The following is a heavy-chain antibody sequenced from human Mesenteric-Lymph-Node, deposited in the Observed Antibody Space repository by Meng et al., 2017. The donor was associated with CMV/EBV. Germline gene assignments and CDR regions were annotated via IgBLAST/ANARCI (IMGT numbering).Heavy chain of an antibody. CDR1: GFNFYYCT. CDR2: IPSDGRND. V-gene: IGHV3-30*04. CDR3: ARYSGWYALDY. J-gene: IGHJ4*02. Sequence: LSCAASGFNFYYCTLHWVRQAPGRGLRCVAVIPSDGRNDYNAGSVRGRFTISRDNSKSALYLQMDSLSAEDTAVYYCARYSGWYALDYWGQGALVTVSS. D-gene: IGHD6-19*01.